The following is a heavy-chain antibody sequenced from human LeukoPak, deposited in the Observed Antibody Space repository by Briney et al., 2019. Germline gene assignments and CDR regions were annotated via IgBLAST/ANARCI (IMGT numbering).Heavy chain of an antibody. V-gene: IGHV3-21*01. Sequence: PGGSLRLSCAASGFTFSSYSMNWVRQAPGKGLEWVSSISSSSSYIYYADSVKGRFTISRDNAKNLLYLQMNSLRAEDTAVYYCAREASVDTAMVQGDAFDIWGQGTMVTVSS. CDR2: ISSSSSYI. J-gene: IGHJ3*02. CDR1: GFTFSSYS. D-gene: IGHD5-18*01. CDR3: AREASVDTAMVQGDAFDI.